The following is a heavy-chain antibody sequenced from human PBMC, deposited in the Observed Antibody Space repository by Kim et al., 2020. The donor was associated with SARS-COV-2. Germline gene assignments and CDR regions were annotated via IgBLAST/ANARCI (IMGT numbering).Heavy chain of an antibody. J-gene: IGHJ4*02. D-gene: IGHD3-10*01. Sequence: GGSPRLSCAASGFTFSSYAMSWVRQAPGKGLEWVSVIYSGGSSTYYADSVKGRFTISRDNSKNTLYLQMNSLRAEDTAVYYCVAYGSGSYPNGPFDYWGQGTLVTVSS. CDR3: VAYGSGSYPNGPFDY. CDR2: IYSGGSST. CDR1: GFTFSSYA. V-gene: IGHV3-23*03.